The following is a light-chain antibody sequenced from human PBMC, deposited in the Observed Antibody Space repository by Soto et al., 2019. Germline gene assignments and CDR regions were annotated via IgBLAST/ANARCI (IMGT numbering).Light chain of an antibody. Sequence: EIVLKQSPGTLSLSPGERATLSCRASQSVSSNYLAWYQQKPGQAPRLLIYGASSRATGIPDRFSGSGSGTDFTLTITRLEPEDCAVYYCHQYDNSPWTSGQGTKVDIK. V-gene: IGKV3-20*01. CDR1: QSVSSNY. CDR2: GAS. CDR3: HQYDNSPWT. J-gene: IGKJ1*01.